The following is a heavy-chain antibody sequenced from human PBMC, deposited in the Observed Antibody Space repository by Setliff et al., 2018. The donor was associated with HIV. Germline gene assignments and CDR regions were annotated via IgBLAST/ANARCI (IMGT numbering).Heavy chain of an antibody. V-gene: IGHV4-34*12. Sequence: SETLSLTCAVYGGSFSGYSWSWIRQPPGKGLEWIGDIVHTGNTNYNPSLKSRVTISVDKSKNQFSLKLSSVTAADTAVYYCARVAWRLRYFDYWGQGTLVTVSS. CDR1: GGSFSGYS. CDR3: ARVAWRLRYFDY. CDR2: IVHTGNT. D-gene: IGHD5-18*01. J-gene: IGHJ4*02.